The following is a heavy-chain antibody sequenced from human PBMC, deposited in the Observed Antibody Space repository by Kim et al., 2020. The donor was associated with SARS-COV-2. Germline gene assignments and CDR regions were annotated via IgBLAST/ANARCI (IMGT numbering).Heavy chain of an antibody. CDR3: AKDRSYCSGGSCSESYFQH. D-gene: IGHD2-15*01. J-gene: IGHJ1*01. Sequence: GGSLRLSCAASGFTFDDYAMHWVRQAPGKGLEWVSGISWNSGSIGYADSVKGRFTISRDNAKNSLYLQMNSLRAEDTALYYCAKDRSYCSGGSCSESYFQHWGQGTLVTVSS. CDR1: GFTFDDYA. V-gene: IGHV3-9*01. CDR2: ISWNSGSI.